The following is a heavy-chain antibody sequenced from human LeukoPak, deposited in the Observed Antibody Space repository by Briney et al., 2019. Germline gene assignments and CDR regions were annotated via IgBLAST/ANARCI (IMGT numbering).Heavy chain of an antibody. J-gene: IGHJ4*02. CDR1: GYTFTTYA. V-gene: IGHV7-4-1*02. CDR2: INTDTGNP. CDR3: ARAAGGYCSGGRCYFYY. D-gene: IGHD2-15*01. Sequence: ASVKVSCKASGYTFTTYAMHWVRQAPGQGLEWMGWINTDTGNPTYAQGFTGRFVFSLDTSVSTAYLQISSLKAEDTAVYYCARAAGGYCSGGRCYFYYWGQGTLVTVSS.